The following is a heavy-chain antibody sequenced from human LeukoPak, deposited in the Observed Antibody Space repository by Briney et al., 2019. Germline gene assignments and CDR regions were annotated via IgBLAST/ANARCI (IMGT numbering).Heavy chain of an antibody. CDR1: GFTFDDYA. D-gene: IGHD6-19*01. CDR2: ISWNSGSI. Sequence: GGSLRLSCAASGFTFDDYAMHWVRQAPGKGLEWVSGISWNSGSIGYADSVKGRFTISRDNAKNSLYLQMNSLRAEDMALYSCAKESSSGYYFDYWGQGTLVTVSS. V-gene: IGHV3-9*03. J-gene: IGHJ4*02. CDR3: AKESSSGYYFDY.